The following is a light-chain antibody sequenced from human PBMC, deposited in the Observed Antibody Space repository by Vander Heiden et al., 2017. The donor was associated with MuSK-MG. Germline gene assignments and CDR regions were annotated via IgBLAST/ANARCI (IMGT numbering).Light chain of an antibody. CDR1: EDISNH. V-gene: IGKV1-33*01. CDR2: DAS. Sequence: IRMTQSPSSLSASVGDRVTITCQASEDISNHLNWYQQKPGKAPELLIYDASNLERGVPSRFSGSGFGTDFTFTISSLQPEDIATYYCQNYDGSESFTFGPGTKLEIK. CDR3: QNYDGSESFT. J-gene: IGKJ2*01.